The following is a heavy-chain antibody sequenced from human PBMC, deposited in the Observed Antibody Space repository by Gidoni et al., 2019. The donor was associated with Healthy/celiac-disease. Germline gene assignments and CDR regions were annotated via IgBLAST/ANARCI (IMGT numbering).Heavy chain of an antibody. CDR3: ARDSLYGGNRNFDY. V-gene: IGHV3-48*01. CDR2: ISSSSSTI. D-gene: IGHD2-15*01. CDR1: GFTFSSYS. J-gene: IGHJ4*02. Sequence: EVQLVESGGGLVQPGGSLRLSCAASGFTFSSYSMNWVRQAPGKGLEWVSYISSSSSTIYYADSVKGRFTISRDNAKNSLYLQMNSLRAEDTAVYYCARDSLYGGNRNFDYWGQGTLVTVSS.